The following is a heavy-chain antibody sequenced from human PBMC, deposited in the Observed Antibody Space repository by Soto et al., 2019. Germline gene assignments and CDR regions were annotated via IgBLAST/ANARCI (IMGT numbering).Heavy chain of an antibody. V-gene: IGHV3-15*01. J-gene: IGHJ4*02. CDR1: GFTFSNAW. CDR2: IKSKTDGGTT. Sequence: GGSLRLSCAASGFTFSNAWMSWVRQAPGKGLEWVGRIKSKTDGGTTDYAAPVKGRFTISRDDSKNTLYLQMNSLRAEDTAVYYCAKAGIQLWLLRVYFDYWGQGTLVTVSS. D-gene: IGHD5-18*01. CDR3: AKAGIQLWLLRVYFDY.